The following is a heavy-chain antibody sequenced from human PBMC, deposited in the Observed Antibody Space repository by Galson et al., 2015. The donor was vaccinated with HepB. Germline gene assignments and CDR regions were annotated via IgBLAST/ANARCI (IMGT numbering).Heavy chain of an antibody. J-gene: IGHJ4*02. CDR2: ISYDGSNK. V-gene: IGHV3-30-3*01. Sequence: SLRLSCAASGFTFSSYAMHWVRQAPGKGLEWVAVISYDGSNKYYADSVKGRFTISRDNSKNTLYLQMNSLRAEDTAVYYCASWYYDFWSGYRGLGDYWGQGTLVTVSS. CDR3: ASWYYDFWSGYRGLGDY. CDR1: GFTFSSYA. D-gene: IGHD3-3*01.